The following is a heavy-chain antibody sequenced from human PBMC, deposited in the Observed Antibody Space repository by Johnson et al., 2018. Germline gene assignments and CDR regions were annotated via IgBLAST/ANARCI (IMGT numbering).Heavy chain of an antibody. CDR1: GFTFKNHW. J-gene: IGHJ6*02. CDR2: IDSGGSDT. D-gene: IGHD3-10*01. CDR3: ARRFGNVRLKGMDC. Sequence: VQLQESGGGLVQPGGSLRLSCAASGFTFKNHWMHWVRRAPGKGLVWVSRIDSGGSDTAYADSVKGRSTISRDNAKNTLFLPMNSLRTEYTAVYYCARRFGNVRLKGMDCRGQGTTVTVSS. V-gene: IGHV3-74*01.